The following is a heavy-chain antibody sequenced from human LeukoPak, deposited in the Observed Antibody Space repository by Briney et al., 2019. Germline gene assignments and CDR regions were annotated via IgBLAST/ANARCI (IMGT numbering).Heavy chain of an antibody. CDR1: GFTFSSYA. CDR2: ISYDGSNK. CDR3: ARLFCSAGSCYSNYYYYVMDV. J-gene: IGHJ6*02. D-gene: IGHD2-15*01. Sequence: GGSLRLSCAASGFTFSSYAMHWVRQAPGKGLEWVAVISYDGSNKYYADSVKGRFTISRDNSKNTLFLQMNSLRAEDTAVYYCARLFCSAGSCYSNYYYYVMDVWGQGTTVTVSS. V-gene: IGHV3-30-3*01.